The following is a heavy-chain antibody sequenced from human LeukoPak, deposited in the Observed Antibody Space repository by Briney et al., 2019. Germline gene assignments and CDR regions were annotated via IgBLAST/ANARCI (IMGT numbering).Heavy chain of an antibody. V-gene: IGHV3-74*01. CDR1: GFTFSNYW. Sequence: GGSLRLSCAASGFTFSNYWMHWVRQAPGKGLVWVSRINSDGINTSYADSVKGRFALSRDNAKNSLYLQMNSLRAEDTAVYYCARDQAHCGGDCYLVDAFDIWGQGTMVTVSS. CDR3: ARDQAHCGGDCYLVDAFDI. J-gene: IGHJ3*02. CDR2: INSDGINT. D-gene: IGHD2-21*02.